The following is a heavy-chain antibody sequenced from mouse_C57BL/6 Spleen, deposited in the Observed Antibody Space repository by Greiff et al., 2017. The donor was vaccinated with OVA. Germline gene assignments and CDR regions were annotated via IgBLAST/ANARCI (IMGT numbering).Heavy chain of an antibody. D-gene: IGHD1-1*01. CDR3: ERGGYYYGSSHWYFDV. V-gene: IGHV1-55*01. CDR2: IYPGSGST. J-gene: IGHJ1*03. Sequence: QVQLQQPGAELVKPGASVKMSCKASGYTFTSYWITWVKQRPGQGLEWIGDIYPGSGSTNYNEKFKSKATLTVDTSSSTAYMQLSSLTSEDSAVYYCERGGYYYGSSHWYFDVWGTGTTVTVSS. CDR1: GYTFTSYW.